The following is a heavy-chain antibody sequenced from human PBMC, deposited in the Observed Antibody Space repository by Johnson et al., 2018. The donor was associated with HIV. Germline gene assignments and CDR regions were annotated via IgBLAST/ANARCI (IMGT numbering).Heavy chain of an antibody. D-gene: IGHD3-10*01. Sequence: EVQLVESGGGLVQPGGSLRLSCAASGFTFSLYAMIWVRQAPGKGLEWVSAINNSGGGTYSADSVKGRFTISRDNSKNTLYLKMNSLRAEDTAVYYCANGWFSGAFDIWGQGTMVTVSS. J-gene: IGHJ3*02. V-gene: IGHV3-23*04. CDR3: ANGWFSGAFDI. CDR2: INNSGGGT. CDR1: GFTFSLYA.